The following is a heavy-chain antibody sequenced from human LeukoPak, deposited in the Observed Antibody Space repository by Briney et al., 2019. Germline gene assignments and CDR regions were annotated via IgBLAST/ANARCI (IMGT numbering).Heavy chain of an antibody. CDR1: GGSISSGSYY. CDR2: IYASGST. V-gene: IGHV4-61*02. D-gene: IGHD3-10*01. J-gene: IGHJ4*02. Sequence: SQTLCLTCTVSGGSISSGSYYWSWIRQPAGKGLEWIGRIYASGSTNYNPSLKSRVTISVDTSENQFSLKLSSVTAADTAVYYCARVLRYYGSGSYQGDYYFDYWGQGTLVTVSS. CDR3: ARVLRYYGSGSYQGDYYFDY.